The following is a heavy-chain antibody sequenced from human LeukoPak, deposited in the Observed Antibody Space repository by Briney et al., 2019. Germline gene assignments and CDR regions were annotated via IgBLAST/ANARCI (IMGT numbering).Heavy chain of an antibody. CDR1: GYTFTSYG. Sequence: ASVTVSCKASGYTFTSYGISWVRQAPGQRLEWMGWISAYNDNTYYAQRVQGRVTMTTDMYTTTAYMELKSLRYDDTAVYYCARDKGLGGKYYDYFYGMDAWGQGTTVTVSS. J-gene: IGHJ6*02. CDR2: ISAYNDNT. CDR3: ARDKGLGGKYYDYFYGMDA. V-gene: IGHV1-18*04. D-gene: IGHD1-1*01.